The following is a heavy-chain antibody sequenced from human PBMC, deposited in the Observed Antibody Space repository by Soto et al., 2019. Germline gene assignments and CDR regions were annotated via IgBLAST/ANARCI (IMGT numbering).Heavy chain of an antibody. CDR3: ARGGGYCSGGSCYPYYYYGMDV. J-gene: IGHJ6*02. CDR2: IIPIFGTA. Sequence: SVKVSCKASGGTFSSYAISWVRPAPGQGLEWMGGIIPIFGTANYAQKFQGRVTITADESTSTAYMELSSLRSEDTAVYYCARGGGYCSGGSCYPYYYYGMDVWGQATTVTVSS. CDR1: GGTFSSYA. D-gene: IGHD2-15*01. V-gene: IGHV1-69*13.